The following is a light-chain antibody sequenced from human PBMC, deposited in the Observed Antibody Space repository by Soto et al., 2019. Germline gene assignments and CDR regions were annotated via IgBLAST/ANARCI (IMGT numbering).Light chain of an antibody. CDR2: GAS. Sequence: EIVLTQSPGTLSLSPGERATLSCRASQSVSSTYLAWFQQKPGQAPRLLIYGASSRATGIPDRFSGRGSGTDFTLTISRLEPEDFAVYYCQQYGSSPFTFGGGTEVEIK. CDR1: QSVSSTY. V-gene: IGKV3-20*01. J-gene: IGKJ4*01. CDR3: QQYGSSPFT.